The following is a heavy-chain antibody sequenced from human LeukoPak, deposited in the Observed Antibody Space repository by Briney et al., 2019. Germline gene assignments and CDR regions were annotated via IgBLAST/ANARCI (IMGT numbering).Heavy chain of an antibody. CDR2: ITTSDGNT. Sequence: PGGSLRLSCAASGFTFSSYTMSWVRQAPGKGLEWVSTITTSDGNTYYADSVKGRFTVSRDNSRNTLYLQMNSLRAEDTALYYCARELVTTETSYFDYWGQGTLVTVSS. CDR1: GFTFSSYT. V-gene: IGHV3-23*01. D-gene: IGHD1-1*01. J-gene: IGHJ4*02. CDR3: ARELVTTETSYFDY.